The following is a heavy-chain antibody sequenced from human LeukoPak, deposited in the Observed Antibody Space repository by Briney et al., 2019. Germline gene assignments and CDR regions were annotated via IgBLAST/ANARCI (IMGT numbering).Heavy chain of an antibody. J-gene: IGHJ4*02. Sequence: GGALRLSCAASGVTFSNAWMSWGRQAPGKGVEWGGRIKSKSDGGKTDYAARVKGRFTISRDHSKNTLYLQMNSLKTDDTAVYYSTTDPLGAMDDYWGQGTLVTVSS. CDR2: IKSKSDGGKT. CDR1: GVTFSNAW. V-gene: IGHV3-15*01. CDR3: TTDPLGAMDDY. D-gene: IGHD5-18*01.